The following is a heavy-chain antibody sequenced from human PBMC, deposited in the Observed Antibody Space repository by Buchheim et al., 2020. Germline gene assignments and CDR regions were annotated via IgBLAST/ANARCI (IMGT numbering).Heavy chain of an antibody. V-gene: IGHV3-74*01. D-gene: IGHD3-22*01. CDR2: IHGDGRST. CDR3: ARDPMIEGNY. CDR1: GFTFSSYW. J-gene: IGHJ4*02. Sequence: EVRLVESGGGLVQPGGSLRLSCAASGFTFSSYWMHWVRHAPGKGPVWVSHIHGDGRSTSYADSVKGRFTISRDNANNMLHLQMNNLRDEDTAVYYCARDPMIEGNYWGQGTL.